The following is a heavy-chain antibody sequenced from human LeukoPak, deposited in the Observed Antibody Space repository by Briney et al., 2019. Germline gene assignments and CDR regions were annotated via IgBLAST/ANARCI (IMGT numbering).Heavy chain of an antibody. CDR3: ASRYCPTSNYHLLGAF. CDR1: GASISSNNYC. V-gene: IGHV4-39*01. Sequence: SETLSLTCTVSGASISSNNYCWGWIRQPPGKGLESLANIYSTGNTYYNPSLQSRVSISVDTSKNQISLKLSSVTAADTAVYFCASRYCPTSNYHLLGAFWGQGTLVTVPS. CDR2: IYSTGNT. D-gene: IGHD2-8*01. J-gene: IGHJ4*02.